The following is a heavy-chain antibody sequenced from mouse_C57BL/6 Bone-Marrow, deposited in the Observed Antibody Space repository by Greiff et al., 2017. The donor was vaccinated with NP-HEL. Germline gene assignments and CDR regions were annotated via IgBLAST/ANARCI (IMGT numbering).Heavy chain of an antibody. CDR3: ARRGIYYGSSPPSCDV. Sequence: VQLQQSGAELARPGASVKLSCKASGYTFTSYGISWVKQRTGQGLEWIGEIYPRSGNTYYNEKFKGKATLTADKSSSTAYMELRSLTSEDSAVYFCARRGIYYGSSPPSCDVWGTGTTVTVSS. J-gene: IGHJ1*03. V-gene: IGHV1-81*01. D-gene: IGHD1-1*01. CDR2: IYPRSGNT. CDR1: GYTFTSYG.